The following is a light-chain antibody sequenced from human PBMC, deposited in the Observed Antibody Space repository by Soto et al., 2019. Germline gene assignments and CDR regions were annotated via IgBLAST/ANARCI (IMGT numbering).Light chain of an antibody. Sequence: QSVLTQPPSVSAAPGQKVSISCSGRSSNIGNNYVSWYQQFPGTSPKLLIYDNNKRPSGIPDRFSGSKSGTSATLDITGLQTGDEADYYCGTCDNGLSAPYVFGTGTKLTV. CDR2: DNN. CDR1: SSNIGNNY. V-gene: IGLV1-51*01. J-gene: IGLJ1*01. CDR3: GTCDNGLSAPYV.